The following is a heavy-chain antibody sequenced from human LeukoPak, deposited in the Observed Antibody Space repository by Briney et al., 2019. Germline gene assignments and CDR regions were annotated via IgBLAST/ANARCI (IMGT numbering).Heavy chain of an antibody. CDR1: GFTFSSYG. V-gene: IGHV3-30*18. Sequence: PGRSLRLSCAASGFTFSSYGMHWVRQAPGKGLEWVAVISYDGSNKYYADSVKGRFTISRDNSKNTLYLQMNSLRAEDTAVYYCAKDRFLYDSSGPLDYWGQGTLVTASS. D-gene: IGHD3-22*01. J-gene: IGHJ4*02. CDR2: ISYDGSNK. CDR3: AKDRFLYDSSGPLDY.